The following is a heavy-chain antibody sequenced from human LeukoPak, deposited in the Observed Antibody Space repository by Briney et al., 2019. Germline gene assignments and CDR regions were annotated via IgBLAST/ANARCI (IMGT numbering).Heavy chain of an antibody. J-gene: IGHJ4*02. CDR3: ARPRGVDY. D-gene: IGHD3-10*01. CDR2: IKQDGSEK. CDR1: GFTMSSYW. V-gene: IGHV3-7*01. Sequence: QAGGSLRLSCAASGFTMSSYWMSWVRQAPGKGLEWVANIKQDGSEKYYVDSVKGRFTISRDNAKNSLYLQMNSLRVEDTAVYYCARPRGVDYWGQGTLVTVSS.